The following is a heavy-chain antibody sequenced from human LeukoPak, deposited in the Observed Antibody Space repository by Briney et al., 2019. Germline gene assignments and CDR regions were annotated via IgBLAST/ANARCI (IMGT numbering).Heavy chain of an antibody. CDR3: AKLKRVGIAPFDD. CDR1: GFTFSHFA. J-gene: IGHJ4*02. V-gene: IGHV3-23*01. D-gene: IGHD3-10*01. CDR2: ISGSGNKT. Sequence: GGSLRLSCAASGFTFSHFAMSWVRQAPGKGLHWVSTISGSGNKTYDADSVKGRFTISRDNSKDTLYLQMTGLRAEDTAVYYCAKLKRVGIAPFDDWGRGTLVTVSS.